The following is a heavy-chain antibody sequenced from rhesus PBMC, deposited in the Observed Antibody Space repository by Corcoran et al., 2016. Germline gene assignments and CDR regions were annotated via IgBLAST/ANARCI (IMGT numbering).Heavy chain of an antibody. J-gene: IGHJ4*01. V-gene: IGHV4S10*01. Sequence: QVQLQESGPGVVKPSETLSLTCAVSGGSISDSYRWSWIRQPPVKGLVWIWYIYGISTSPNYNPSLKSRVTSSKDTSKKQFSLKLSSVTSADTAVYYCARDGYSWNNAFEDWGQGVLVTVSS. CDR1: GGSISDSYR. CDR2: IYGISTSP. CDR3: ARDGYSWNNAFED. D-gene: IGHD1-20*01.